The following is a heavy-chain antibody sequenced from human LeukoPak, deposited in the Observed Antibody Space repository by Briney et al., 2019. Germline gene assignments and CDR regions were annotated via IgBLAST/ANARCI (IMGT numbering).Heavy chain of an antibody. CDR3: AKDGPPVAFDY. CDR2: ISHDGNNN. D-gene: IGHD3/OR15-3a*01. J-gene: IGHJ4*02. V-gene: IGHV3-30*18. Sequence: GGSLRVSCAASGFTFSSYGMHWVRQAPGKGLEWVAVISHDGNNNYYSDSVKGRFTISRDNSKNTLDLQMNSLRAEDTAVYYCAKDGPPVAFDYWGRGTLVTVSS. CDR1: GFTFSSYG.